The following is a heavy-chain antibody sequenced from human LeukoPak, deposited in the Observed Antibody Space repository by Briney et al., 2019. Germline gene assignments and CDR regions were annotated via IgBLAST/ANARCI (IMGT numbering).Heavy chain of an antibody. CDR2: INPNSGGT. D-gene: IGHD6-19*01. J-gene: IGHJ6*03. V-gene: IGHV1-2*02. Sequence: ASVKVSCKASGYTFTSYYMHWVRQAPGQGLEWMGWINPNSGGTNYAQKFQGRVTMTRDTSISTAYMELSRLRSDDTAVYYCARDLRYSSGWYLPYYYYYMDVWGKGTTVTTSS. CDR3: ARDLRYSSGWYLPYYYYYMDV. CDR1: GYTFTSYY.